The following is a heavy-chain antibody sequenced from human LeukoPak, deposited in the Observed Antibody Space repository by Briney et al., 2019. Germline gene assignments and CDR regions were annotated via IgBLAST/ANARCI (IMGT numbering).Heavy chain of an antibody. D-gene: IGHD3-16*01. V-gene: IGHV1-46*01. CDR1: GFTFSSYG. CDR2: INPSGGST. CDR3: ARVDGGFGKFDP. J-gene: IGHJ5*02. Sequence: PGGSLRLSCAASGFTFSSYGMSWVRQAPGQGLEWMGIINPSGGSTSYAQKFQGRVTMTRDMSTSTVYMELSSLRSEDTAVYYCARVDGGFGKFDPWGQGTLVTVSS.